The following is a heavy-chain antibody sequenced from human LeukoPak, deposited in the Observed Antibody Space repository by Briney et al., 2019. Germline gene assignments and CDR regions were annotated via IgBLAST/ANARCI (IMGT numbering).Heavy chain of an antibody. CDR1: GFTFDDYG. CDR3: ARDFWSGSYFYYYMDV. J-gene: IGHJ6*03. Sequence: PGGSLRLSCAASGFTFDDYGMSWVRQAPGKGLEWVSGINWNGGSTGYADSVKDRFTISRDNAKNSLYLQMNSLRAEDTALYYCARDFWSGSYFYYYMDVWGKGTTVTVSS. CDR2: INWNGGST. D-gene: IGHD3-3*01. V-gene: IGHV3-20*04.